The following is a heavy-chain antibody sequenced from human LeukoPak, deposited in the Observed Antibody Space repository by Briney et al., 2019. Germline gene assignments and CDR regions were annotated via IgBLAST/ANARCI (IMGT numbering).Heavy chain of an antibody. CDR2: IYPGDSDT. CDR1: GYSFTSYW. J-gene: IGHJ6*04. CDR3: ARQASYYYAMDV. V-gene: IGHV5-51*01. Sequence: GESLKISCMGSGYSFTSYWIGWGRQMPGKDLEWMGIIYPGDSDTRYSPSFQGQVTISADKSINTAYLQWSSLKASDTAMYYCARQASYYYAMDVWGKGTTVTVSS.